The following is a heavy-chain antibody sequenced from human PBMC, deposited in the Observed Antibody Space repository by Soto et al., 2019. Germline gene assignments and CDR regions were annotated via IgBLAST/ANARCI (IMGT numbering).Heavy chain of an antibody. CDR1: GYTFTSYD. V-gene: IGHV1-8*01. CDR3: ARAGGWLQPVYYYDGMYE. D-gene: IGHD5-12*01. Sequence: ASVKGSCKASGYTFTSYDINWVRQATGQGLEWMGWMNPNSGNTGYAQKFQGRVTMTRNTSISTAYMELSSLRSEDTAVYYCARAGGWLQPVYYYDGMYEWGQGTTVRVAS. CDR2: MNPNSGNT. J-gene: IGHJ6*02.